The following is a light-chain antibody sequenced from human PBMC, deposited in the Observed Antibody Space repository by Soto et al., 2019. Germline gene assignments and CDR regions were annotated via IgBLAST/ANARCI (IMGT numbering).Light chain of an antibody. CDR1: HNINYY. Sequence: DIQMTQSPSAMSASVGDRVTISCRASHNINYYLAWFQQKPGKVPKRLIYSASSLQSGVPSRFSGSGSGTEFTLTITGLLPEDTAIYYCLQHNSYPLTFGGGTKVEIK. CDR2: SAS. V-gene: IGKV1-17*03. CDR3: LQHNSYPLT. J-gene: IGKJ4*01.